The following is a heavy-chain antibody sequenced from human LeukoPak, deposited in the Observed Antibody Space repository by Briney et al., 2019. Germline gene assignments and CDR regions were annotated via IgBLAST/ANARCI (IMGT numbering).Heavy chain of an antibody. CDR1: GGSISSSSYY. D-gene: IGHD6-19*01. CDR2: IYYSGST. Sequence: SETLSLTCTASGGSISSSSYYWGWIRQPPGKGLEWIGSIYYSGSTYYNPSLKSRVTISVDTSKNQFPLKLSSVTAAGTAVYYCARETGVAGLFDYWGQGTLVTVSS. J-gene: IGHJ4*02. V-gene: IGHV4-39*06. CDR3: ARETGVAGLFDY.